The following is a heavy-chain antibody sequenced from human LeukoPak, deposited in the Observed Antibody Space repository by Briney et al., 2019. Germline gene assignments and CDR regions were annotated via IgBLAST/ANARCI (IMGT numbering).Heavy chain of an antibody. CDR3: ARRSYDGSGYYYVDY. CDR1: GDSISSFY. CDR2: ISSGGST. Sequence: SETLSLTCTVSGDSISSFYWSWIRQPPGKGLEWIGSISSGGSTHYIPSLKSRVTISVDTSKNQFSLKLSSVTAADTAVYYCARRSYDGSGYYYVDYWGQGTLVTVSS. J-gene: IGHJ4*02. V-gene: IGHV4-59*05. D-gene: IGHD3-22*01.